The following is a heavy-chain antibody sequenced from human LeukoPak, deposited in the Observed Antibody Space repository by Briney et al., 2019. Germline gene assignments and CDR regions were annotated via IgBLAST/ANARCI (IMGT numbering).Heavy chain of an antibody. Sequence: ASVKVSGKASGYTFTSYYMHWVRQAPGQGLEWMGIINPSGGSTSYAQKFQGRVTMTRDTSTSTVYMELSSLRSEDTAVYYCARNAVVVGSAFDIWGQGTMVTVSS. V-gene: IGHV1-46*01. J-gene: IGHJ3*02. D-gene: IGHD2-15*01. CDR1: GYTFTSYY. CDR2: INPSGGST. CDR3: ARNAVVVGSAFDI.